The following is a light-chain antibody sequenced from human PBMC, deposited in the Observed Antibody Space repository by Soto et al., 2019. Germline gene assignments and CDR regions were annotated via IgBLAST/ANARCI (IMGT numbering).Light chain of an antibody. CDR3: SSYTNKDTLL. CDR1: SSDVGGYDH. J-gene: IGLJ3*02. CDR2: DVT. V-gene: IGLV2-14*03. Sequence: QSVLTQPASVSGSPGQSITISCTGTSSDVGGYDHVSWYQQHPGKAPKLIIYDVTVRPSGISPRFSGSKSDNTASLAVSGLHPEFEADYYCSSYTNKDTLLFGGGTKLTVL.